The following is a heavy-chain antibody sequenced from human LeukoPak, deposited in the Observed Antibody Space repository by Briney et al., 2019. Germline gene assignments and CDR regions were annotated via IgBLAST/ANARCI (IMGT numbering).Heavy chain of an antibody. Sequence: SDTVSFTCAVYGESLNYYNWSWIRQSPEKGLEWIGEVFDGKTTNYNPSLKSRVTISAVTSSNQFSLNLKSVTAADTAVYYCASGAWATRLHSWAQGTLVIVSS. V-gene: IGHV4-34*12. CDR1: GESLNYYN. D-gene: IGHD5-24*01. CDR3: ASGAWATRLHS. CDR2: VFDGKTT. J-gene: IGHJ4*02.